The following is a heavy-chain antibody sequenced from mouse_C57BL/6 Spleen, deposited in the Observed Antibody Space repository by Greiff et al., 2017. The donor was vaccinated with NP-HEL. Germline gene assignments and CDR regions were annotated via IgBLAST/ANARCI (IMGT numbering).Heavy chain of an antibody. V-gene: IGHV5-9-1*02. CDR3: TRDSNYDYAMDY. CDR1: GFTFSSYA. Sequence: EVKVEESGEGLVKPGGSLKLSCAASGFTFSSYAMSWVRQTPEKRLEWVAYISSGGDYIYYADTVKGRFTISRDNARNTLYLQMSSLKSEDTAMYYCTRDSNYDYAMDYWGQGTSVTVSS. CDR2: ISSGGDYI. J-gene: IGHJ4*01. D-gene: IGHD2-5*01.